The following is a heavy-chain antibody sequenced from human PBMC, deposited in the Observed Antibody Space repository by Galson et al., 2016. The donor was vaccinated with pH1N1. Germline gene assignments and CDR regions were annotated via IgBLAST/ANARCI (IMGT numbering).Heavy chain of an antibody. D-gene: IGHD3-22*01. CDR1: GFTFSNYA. CDR2: ISGGGGSNK. V-gene: IGHV3-23*01. Sequence: SLRLSCAASGFTFSNYAMSWVRQSPGKGLEWLSAISGGGGSNKNYADSMKGRFTISRDNSKNTLYLQMNSLRAEDTAVYYCARGKPFYYDSSGYYFDYWGQGTLVTVSS. J-gene: IGHJ4*02. CDR3: ARGKPFYYDSSGYYFDY.